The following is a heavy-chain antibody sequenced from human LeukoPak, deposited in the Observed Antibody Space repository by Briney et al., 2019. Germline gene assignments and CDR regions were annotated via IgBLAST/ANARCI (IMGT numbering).Heavy chain of an antibody. CDR3: TKEGPIAVANYFDY. D-gene: IGHD6-19*01. J-gene: IGHJ4*02. CDR2: ITGDGGTT. Sequence: GGSLRLSCAASGFTFDDYAMHWVRQAPGKGLEWVSLITGDGGTTYYADSMKGRFTISRDNSKNSLYLQMNSLRTEDTALYYCTKEGPIAVANYFDYWGQGALVTVSS. CDR1: GFTFDDYA. V-gene: IGHV3-43*02.